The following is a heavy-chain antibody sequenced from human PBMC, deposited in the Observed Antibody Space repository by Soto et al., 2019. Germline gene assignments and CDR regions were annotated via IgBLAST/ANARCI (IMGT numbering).Heavy chain of an antibody. D-gene: IGHD5-18*01. Sequence: GASVKVSCKASGYTFTSYAMHWVRQAPGQRLEWMGWINAGNGNTKYSQKFQGRVTLTRDTSVSTAYMELSSLRSEDTAVYYCARDPGYSYVYTRAQGTLVTVSS. CDR2: INAGNGNT. CDR1: GYTFTSYA. CDR3: ARDPGYSYVYT. V-gene: IGHV1-3*01. J-gene: IGHJ4*02.